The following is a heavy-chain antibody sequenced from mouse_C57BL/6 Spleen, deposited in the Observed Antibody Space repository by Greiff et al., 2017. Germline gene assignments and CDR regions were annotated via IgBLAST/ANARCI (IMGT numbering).Heavy chain of an antibody. V-gene: IGHV1-81*01. Sequence: QVQLQQSGAELARPGASVKLSCKASGYTFTSYGISWVKQRTGQGLEWIGEIYPRSGNTYYNEKFKGKATLTADKSSSTAYMELRSLTSEDSAVYVCARYYSNYRWYFDVWGTGTTVTVSS. D-gene: IGHD2-5*01. CDR3: ARYYSNYRWYFDV. J-gene: IGHJ1*03. CDR2: IYPRSGNT. CDR1: GYTFTSYG.